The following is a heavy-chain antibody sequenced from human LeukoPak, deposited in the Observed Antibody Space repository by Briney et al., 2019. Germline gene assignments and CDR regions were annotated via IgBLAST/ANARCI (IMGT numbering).Heavy chain of an antibody. CDR1: GGSISSGGYS. CDR2: IYHSGST. V-gene: IGHV4-30-2*01. D-gene: IGHD3-9*01. J-gene: IGHJ5*02. Sequence: TSETLSLTCAVSGGSISSGGYSWSWIRQPPGKGLEWIGYIYHSGSTYYNPSLKSRVTISVDRSKNQFSLKLSSVTAADTAVYYCARGRNYDILTGPQFDPWGQGTLVTVSS. CDR3: ARGRNYDILTGPQFDP.